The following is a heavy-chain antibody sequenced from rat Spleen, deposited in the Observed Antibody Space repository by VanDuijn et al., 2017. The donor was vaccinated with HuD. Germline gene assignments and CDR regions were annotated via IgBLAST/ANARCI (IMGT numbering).Heavy chain of an antibody. CDR2: INTGGGNT. CDR1: GFFFTKYN. D-gene: IGHD4-3*01. J-gene: IGHJ3*01. V-gene: IGHV5-25*01. Sequence: EVRLVESGGGLVQPGRSLKLSCAASGFFFTKYNMHWIRQAPTKGLEWVASINTGGGNTYYRDSVKGRFTISRDNAKNTLYLQVDSLRSEDTATYYCARQDTSGYSNWFGYWGQGTLVTVSS. CDR3: ARQDTSGYSNWFGY.